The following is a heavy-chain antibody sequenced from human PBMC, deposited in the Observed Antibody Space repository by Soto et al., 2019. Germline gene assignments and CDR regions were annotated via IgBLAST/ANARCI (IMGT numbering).Heavy chain of an antibody. CDR2: INAGYGNT. V-gene: IGHV1-3*01. Sequence: QVHLVQSGAEVRKPGASVKVSCKASGYTFSSYAMHWVRQAPGQRLEWMGWINAGYGNTKSSQKFQDRVTISRDTSASTAYMERTSVGSEDTAVYYCARDTGDGTFDFWGQGTLVTVSS. CDR1: GYTFSSYA. CDR3: ARDTGDGTFDF. D-gene: IGHD7-27*01. J-gene: IGHJ4*02.